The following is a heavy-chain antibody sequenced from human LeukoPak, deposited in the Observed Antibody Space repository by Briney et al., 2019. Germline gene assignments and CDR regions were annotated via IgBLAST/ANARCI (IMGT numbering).Heavy chain of an antibody. CDR3: ARHFCSSTSCSN. D-gene: IGHD2-2*01. V-gene: IGHV4-59*01. Sequence: PSETLSLTCAVYGGSFSGYYWSWIRQPPGKGLEWIGYIYYSGSTNYNPSLKSRVTISVDTSKNQFSLKLSSVTAADTAVYYCARHFCSSTSCSNWGQGTLVTVSS. J-gene: IGHJ4*02. CDR1: GGSFSGYY. CDR2: IYYSGST.